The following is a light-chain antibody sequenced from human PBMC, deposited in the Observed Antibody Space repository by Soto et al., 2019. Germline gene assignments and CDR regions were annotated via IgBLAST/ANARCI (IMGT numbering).Light chain of an antibody. J-gene: IGKJ4*01. CDR2: GAS. Sequence: DIQLTQSPSSVSASVGDRVTITCRASQDIGTGVGWYQQKSGTAPKLLIYGASSLMPGVPPKFSRSGAGTDFPLTLSSLQHEDFATYFGQQARGLPRTFGGGTKV. V-gene: IGKV1-12*01. CDR1: QDIGTG. CDR3: QQARGLPRT.